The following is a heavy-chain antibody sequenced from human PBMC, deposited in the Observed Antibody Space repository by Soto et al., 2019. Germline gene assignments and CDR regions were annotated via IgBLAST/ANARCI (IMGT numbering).Heavy chain of an antibody. J-gene: IGHJ4*02. CDR1: GLTVSSNY. CDR2: IHSGGNT. Sequence: EVQLVESGGGLIQPGGSLRLSCAASGLTVSSNYMSWVRQAPGKGLEWVSVIHSGGNTDYADSVKGRFIISRDNSQNTLYLQMTSLRVEDTAVYYCARTVVAAELDYWGQGTLVTVSS. CDR3: ARTVVAAELDY. D-gene: IGHD2-15*01. V-gene: IGHV3-53*01.